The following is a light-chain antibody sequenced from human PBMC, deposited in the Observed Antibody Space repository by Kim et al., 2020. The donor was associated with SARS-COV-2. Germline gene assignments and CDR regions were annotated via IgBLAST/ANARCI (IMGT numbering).Light chain of an antibody. CDR3: QQYNNWPPYT. CDR2: GAS. V-gene: IGKV3-15*01. Sequence: VSPGERATLSCRASESVSSILAWYQQKPGQAPRLLIYGASTRATGIPARFSGSGSGKEFTLTISSLQSEDFAVYYCQQYNNWPPYTFGQGTKLEI. CDR1: ESVSSI. J-gene: IGKJ2*01.